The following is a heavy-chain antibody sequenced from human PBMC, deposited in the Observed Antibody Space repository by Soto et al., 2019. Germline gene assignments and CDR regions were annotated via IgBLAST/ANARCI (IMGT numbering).Heavy chain of an antibody. Sequence: QVQLVQSGAEVKKPGSSVKVSCKASGGTFSSYAISWVRQAPGQGLEWMGGIIPIFGTANYAQKFQGRVTITADESTSTAYMELSSLRSEDTAVYYCARAGKVGATLILYTWFDPWGQGTLVTVSS. V-gene: IGHV1-69*01. J-gene: IGHJ5*02. D-gene: IGHD1-26*01. CDR2: IIPIFGTA. CDR3: ARAGKVGATLILYTWFDP. CDR1: GGTFSSYA.